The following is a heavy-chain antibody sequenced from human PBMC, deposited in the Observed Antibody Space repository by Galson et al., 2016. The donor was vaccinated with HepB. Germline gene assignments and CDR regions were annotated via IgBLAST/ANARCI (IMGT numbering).Heavy chain of an antibody. V-gene: IGHV6-1*01. CDR2: TYYRSKWYN. Sequence: CAISGDSVSSNNAAWNWIRQSPSRGLEWLRRTYYRSKWYNDYAVSVTSRITINPDTSKNQFSLQLNSVTPEDTAIYYCATARPGVAAVWRSFDIWGQGTMVTVSS. CDR1: GDSVSSNNAA. CDR3: ATARPGVAAVWRSFDI. J-gene: IGHJ3*02. D-gene: IGHD6-13*01.